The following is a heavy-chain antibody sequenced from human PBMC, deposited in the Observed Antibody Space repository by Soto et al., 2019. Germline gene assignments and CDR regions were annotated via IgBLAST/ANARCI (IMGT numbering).Heavy chain of an antibody. D-gene: IGHD3-3*01. CDR2: ISSSSSTI. CDR1: GFTFSSYS. CDR3: ARAVGVVYYSYYGMDV. Sequence: PGGSLRLSCAASGFTFSSYSMNWVRQAPGKGLEWVSYISSSSSTIYYADSVKGRFTISRDNAKNSLYLQMNSLRDEDMAVYFCARAVGVVYYSYYGMDVWGQGTTVTVSS. J-gene: IGHJ6*02. V-gene: IGHV3-48*02.